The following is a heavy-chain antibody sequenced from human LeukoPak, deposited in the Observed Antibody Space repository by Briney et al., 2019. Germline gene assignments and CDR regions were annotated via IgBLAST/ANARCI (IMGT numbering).Heavy chain of an antibody. CDR2: ITNSGNTI. CDR1: GFILSDYN. Sequence: GGTLRLSCAASGFILSDYNMTWTRQAPGKGLECVAFITNSGNTIKYADSVKGRFTISRDNAKNSLHLQMNSLRAEDTAVYYCARDVDYWGQGTLVTVSS. V-gene: IGHV3-11*04. J-gene: IGHJ4*02. CDR3: ARDVDY.